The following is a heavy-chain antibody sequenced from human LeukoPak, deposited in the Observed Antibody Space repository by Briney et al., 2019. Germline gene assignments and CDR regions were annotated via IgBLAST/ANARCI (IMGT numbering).Heavy chain of an antibody. CDR2: IYHSGST. J-gene: IGHJ5*02. D-gene: IGHD2-15*01. V-gene: IGHV4-38-2*02. CDR3: AREVGYCSGGSCPRGSDNWFDP. CDR1: GFTFSSYS. Sequence: GSLRLSCAASGFTFSSYSMNWVRQAPGKGLEWIGSIYHSGSTYYNPSLKSRVTISVDTSKNQFSLKLSSVTAADTAVYYCAREVGYCSGGSCPRGSDNWFDPWGQGTLVTVSS.